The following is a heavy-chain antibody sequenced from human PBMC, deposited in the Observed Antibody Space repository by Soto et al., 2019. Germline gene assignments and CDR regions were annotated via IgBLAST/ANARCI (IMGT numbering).Heavy chain of an antibody. V-gene: IGHV4-31*03. J-gene: IGHJ4*02. Sequence: TLSLTCTVSGGPFSSGVYYWSWLRQEPGKGLDWIGYIYQNGDTSYNPSLKSRVTISAVTSKTQFSLELSSVTAADTAVYYCARGDSALSSVFDYWAQR. D-gene: IGHD3-16*01. CDR3: ARGDSALSSVFDY. CDR2: IYQNGDT. CDR1: GGPFSSGVYY.